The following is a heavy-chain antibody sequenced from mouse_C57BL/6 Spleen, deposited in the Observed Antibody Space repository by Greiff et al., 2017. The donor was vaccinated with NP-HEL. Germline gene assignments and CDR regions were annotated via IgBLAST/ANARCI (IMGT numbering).Heavy chain of an antibody. D-gene: IGHD2-1*01. CDR2: IDPEDGDT. J-gene: IGHJ4*01. CDR1: GFNIKDYY. CDR3: TFIYYGNYYAMDY. V-gene: IGHV14-1*01. Sequence: VQLQQSGAELVRPGASVKLSCTASGFNIKDYYMHWVKQRPEQGLEWIGRIDPEDGDTEYAPKFQGKATMTADTSSNTAYLQLSSLTSEDTAVNYCTFIYYGNYYAMDYWGQGTSVTVSS.